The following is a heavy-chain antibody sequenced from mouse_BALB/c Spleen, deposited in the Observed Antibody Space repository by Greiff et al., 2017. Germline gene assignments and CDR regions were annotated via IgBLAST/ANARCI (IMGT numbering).Heavy chain of an antibody. CDR2: ISSGGSYT. V-gene: IGHV5-6-4*01. CDR1: GFTFSSYT. D-gene: IGHD1-1*01. J-gene: IGHJ2*01. Sequence: DVQLQESGGGLVKPGGSLKLSCAASGFTFSSYTMSWVRQTPEKRLEWVATISSGGSYTYYPDSVKGRFTISRDNAKNTLYLQMSSLKSEDTAMYYCTRDPGSSLGFDYWGQGTTLTVSS. CDR3: TRDPGSSLGFDY.